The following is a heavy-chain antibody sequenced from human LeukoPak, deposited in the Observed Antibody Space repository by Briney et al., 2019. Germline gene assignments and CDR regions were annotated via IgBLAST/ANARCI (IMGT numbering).Heavy chain of an antibody. CDR3: ARYIWGSYPTFEDY. CDR1: GGSISSYY. CDR2: IYYSGST. V-gene: IGHV4-59*01. Sequence: SETLSLTCTVSGGSISSYYWSWIRQPPGKGLEWIGYIYYSGSTNYNPSPKSRVTISVDTSKNQFSLKLSSVTAADTAVYSCARYIWGSYPTFEDYWGQGTLVTVSS. D-gene: IGHD3-16*02. J-gene: IGHJ4*02.